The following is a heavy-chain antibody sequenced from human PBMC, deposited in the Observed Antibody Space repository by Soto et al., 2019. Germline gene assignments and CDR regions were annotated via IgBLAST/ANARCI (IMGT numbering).Heavy chain of an antibody. CDR3: ARDIVVVVAATRSRWFDP. D-gene: IGHD2-15*01. CDR1: GGSISSYY. J-gene: IGHJ5*02. V-gene: IGHV4-59*01. CDR2: IYYSGST. Sequence: PSETLSLTCTVSGGSISSYYWSWIRQPPGKGLEWIGYIYYSGSTNYSPSLKSRVAISVDTSKNQFPLKLSSVTAADTAVYYCARDIVVVVAATRSRWFDPWGQGTLVTVSS.